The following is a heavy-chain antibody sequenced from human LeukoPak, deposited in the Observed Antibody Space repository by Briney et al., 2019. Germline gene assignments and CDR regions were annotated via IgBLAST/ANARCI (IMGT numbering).Heavy chain of an antibody. CDR1: GYTFTGYY. V-gene: IGHV1-2*02. J-gene: IGHJ4*02. CDR3: ARGDSSSYYYLEY. CDR2: INPYSGGT. Sequence: ASVTVSCKASGYTFTGYYIHWVRQAPGQGLEWMGWINPYSGGTIYAQKFQGRVTMTGDTSIGTAYMDLSRLTSDDTAVFYCARGDSSSYYYLEYWGQGTLVTVSS. D-gene: IGHD6-13*01.